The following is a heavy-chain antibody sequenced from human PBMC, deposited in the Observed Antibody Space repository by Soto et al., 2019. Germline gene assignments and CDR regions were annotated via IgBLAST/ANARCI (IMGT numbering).Heavy chain of an antibody. CDR3: ARDLSANDILTGYSQFDY. Sequence: GSLRLSCAASGFTFSSYWMSWVRQAPGKGLEWVANIKQDGSEKYYVDSVKGRFTISRDNAKNSLYLQMNSLRAEDTAVYYCARDLSANDILTGYSQFDYWGQGTLVTVSS. CDR2: IKQDGSEK. V-gene: IGHV3-7*03. D-gene: IGHD3-9*01. CDR1: GFTFSSYW. J-gene: IGHJ4*02.